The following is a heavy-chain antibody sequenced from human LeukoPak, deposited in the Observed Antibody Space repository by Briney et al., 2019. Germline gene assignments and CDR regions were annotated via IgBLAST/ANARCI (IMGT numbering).Heavy chain of an antibody. CDR3: ARPNSGWYRSGFDY. CDR1: GFTFNSYA. D-gene: IGHD6-19*01. CDR2: ISYDGSNK. V-gene: IGHV3-30-3*01. J-gene: IGHJ4*02. Sequence: PGGSLRLSCAASGFTFNSYAMHWVRQAPGKGLEWVAVISYDGSNKYYADSVKGRFTISRDNSKNTLYLQMNSLRAEDTAVYYCARPNSGWYRSGFDYWGQGTLVTVSS.